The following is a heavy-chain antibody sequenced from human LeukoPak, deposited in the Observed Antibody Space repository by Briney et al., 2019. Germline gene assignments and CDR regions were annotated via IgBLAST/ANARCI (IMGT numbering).Heavy chain of an antibody. Sequence: PSETLSLTCTVSGGSISSSSYYWGWIRQPPGKGLEWIGSIYYSGSTYYNPSLKSRVTISVDTSKNQFSLKPSSVTAADTAVYYCARSLLDTAMVFPDAFDIWGQGTMVTVSS. V-gene: IGHV4-39*01. J-gene: IGHJ3*02. CDR1: GGSISSSSYY. D-gene: IGHD5-18*01. CDR2: IYYSGST. CDR3: ARSLLDTAMVFPDAFDI.